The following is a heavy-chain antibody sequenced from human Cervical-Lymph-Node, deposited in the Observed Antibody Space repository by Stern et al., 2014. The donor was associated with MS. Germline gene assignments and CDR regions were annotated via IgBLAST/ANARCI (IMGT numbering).Heavy chain of an antibody. CDR2: ISYDGNHK. D-gene: IGHD2-8*01. Sequence: EQLVESGGAVVQPGRSLRLSCAASGFTFSSYGMHWVPQAPGKGLEWVTVISYDGNHKYYAASVKGRFTISRDNSKNTLHLQMNSVTPDDTAIYYCARDYEDTSMLFDHWGQGTLVTVSS. J-gene: IGHJ4*02. CDR1: GFTFSSYG. CDR3: ARDYEDTSMLFDH. V-gene: IGHV3-30*03.